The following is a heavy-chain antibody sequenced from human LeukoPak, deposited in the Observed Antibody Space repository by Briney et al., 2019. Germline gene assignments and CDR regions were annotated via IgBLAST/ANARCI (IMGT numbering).Heavy chain of an antibody. D-gene: IGHD3-22*01. CDR2: IYTSGST. CDR3: ARVFSTNYYDNRGWFDP. V-gene: IGHV4-4*07. J-gene: IGHJ5*02. CDR1: GGSISSYY. Sequence: SETLSLTCTVSGGSISSYYWSWIRQPAGKGLEWIGRIYTSGSTNYNPSLKSRVTISVDTSKNQFSLKLSSVTAADTAVYYCARVFSTNYYDNRGWFDPWGQGTLVTVSS.